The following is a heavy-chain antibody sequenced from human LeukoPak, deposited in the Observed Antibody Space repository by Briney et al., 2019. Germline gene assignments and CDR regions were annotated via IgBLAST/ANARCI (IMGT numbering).Heavy chain of an antibody. Sequence: GGSLRLSCAASGFTFISYGMHWVRQAPGKGLEWVAFIRYDGSNKYYADSVKGRFTISRDNSKNTLYLQMNSLRAEDTAVHYCAKTRGYSLRALYFDYWGQGTLVTVSS. CDR3: AKTRGYSLRALYFDY. V-gene: IGHV3-30*02. CDR1: GFTFISYG. J-gene: IGHJ4*02. D-gene: IGHD2-15*01. CDR2: IRYDGSNK.